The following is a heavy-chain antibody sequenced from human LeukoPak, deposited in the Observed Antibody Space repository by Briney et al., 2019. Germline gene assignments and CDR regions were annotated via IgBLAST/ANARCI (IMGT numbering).Heavy chain of an antibody. J-gene: IGHJ4*02. D-gene: IGHD3-10*01. Sequence: PSETLSLTCAVYGGSFSGYYWSWIRQPPGKGLEWIGEINHSGSTNYNPSLKSRVTISVDTSKSQFSLKLSSVTAADTAVYYCARGRANYYGSGSYGRGIFDYWGQGTLVTVSS. CDR1: GGSFSGYY. CDR2: INHSGST. V-gene: IGHV4-34*01. CDR3: ARGRANYYGSGSYGRGIFDY.